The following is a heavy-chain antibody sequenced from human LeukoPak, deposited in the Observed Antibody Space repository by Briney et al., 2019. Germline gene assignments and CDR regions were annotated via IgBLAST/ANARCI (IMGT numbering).Heavy chain of an antibody. CDR2: ISSSGSTI. V-gene: IGHV3-11*01. D-gene: IGHD3-10*01. CDR1: GFTFSDYY. CDR3: ARERILWFGEFDY. Sequence: GGSLRLSCAASGFTFSDYYMSWIRQAPGKGLERVSYISSSGSTIYYADSVKGRFTISRDNAKNSLYLQMNSLRAEDTAVYYCARERILWFGEFDYWGQGTLVTVSS. J-gene: IGHJ4*02.